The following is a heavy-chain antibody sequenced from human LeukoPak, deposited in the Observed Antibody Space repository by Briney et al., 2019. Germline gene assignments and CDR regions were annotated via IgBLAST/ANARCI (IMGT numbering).Heavy chain of an antibody. V-gene: IGHV4-59*01. CDR2: IYNSGST. CDR1: GDSISSYY. D-gene: IGHD6-6*01. CDR3: ARAYSSSSNYFDY. J-gene: IGHJ4*02. Sequence: PSETLSLTCTVSGDSISSYYWTWIRQPPGKGLEWIGYIYNSGSTNYNPSLKSRVTISVDTSKNQFSLKLSSVTAADTAVYYCARAYSSSSNYFDYWGQGTLVTVSS.